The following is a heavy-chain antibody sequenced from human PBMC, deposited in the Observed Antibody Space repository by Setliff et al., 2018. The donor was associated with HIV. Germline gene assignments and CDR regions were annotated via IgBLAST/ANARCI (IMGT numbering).Heavy chain of an antibody. J-gene: IGHJ4*02. V-gene: IGHV4-34*01. D-gene: IGHD6-19*01. CDR3: ARGRAVAGSESFDY. CDR1: GFSISSRYY. Sequence: SETLSLTCDVSGFSISSRYYWGWIRQSPGKGLEWIGEISHSGSTNYSPSLKSRATISVDTSKNQFSLNLSSVTAADTAVYYCARGRAVAGSESFDYWGQGTLVTVSS. CDR2: ISHSGST.